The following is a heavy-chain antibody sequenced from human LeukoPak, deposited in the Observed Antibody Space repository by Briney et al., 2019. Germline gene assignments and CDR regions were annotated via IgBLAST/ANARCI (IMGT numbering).Heavy chain of an antibody. D-gene: IGHD1-26*01. V-gene: IGHV3-7*01. Sequence: PGGSLRLSCAASEFTFNNYWMGWLRQAPGKGLEWVATIKEDEGEKYYVDSVKGRFTFSRDNAKNSLSLQMNSLRAEDTAVYYCARDGEVGVGRWFDPWGQGTLVTVSS. J-gene: IGHJ5*02. CDR1: EFTFNNYW. CDR2: IKEDEGEK. CDR3: ARDGEVGVGRWFDP.